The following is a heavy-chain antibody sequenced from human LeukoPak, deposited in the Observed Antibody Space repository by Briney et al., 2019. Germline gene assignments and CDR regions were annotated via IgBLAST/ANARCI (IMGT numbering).Heavy chain of an antibody. V-gene: IGHV1-69*01. CDR3: ASLFSSGPLGGP. Sequence: SVKVSCKASGGTFSSYAISWVRQAPGQGLEWMGGIIPILGTANYAQKFQGRVTITADESTSTAYMELSSLRSEDTAVYYCASLFSSGPLGGPWGQGTLITVSS. CDR1: GGTFSSYA. CDR2: IIPILGTA. D-gene: IGHD3-22*01. J-gene: IGHJ5*02.